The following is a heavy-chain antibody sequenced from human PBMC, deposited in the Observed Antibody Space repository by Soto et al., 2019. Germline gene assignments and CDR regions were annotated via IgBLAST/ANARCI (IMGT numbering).Heavy chain of an antibody. J-gene: IGHJ4*02. CDR1: GFAFSSYA. D-gene: IGHD2-15*01. CDR3: AKGGYCSGGSCSIQIYYFDY. Sequence: GGSLRLSCAASGFAFSSYAMSWVRQAPGKGLEWVSAISGSGVSTYYASSVKGRFTISRDNSKNTLYLQMNSLRAEDTAVYHCAKGGYCSGGSCSIQIYYFDYWGQGALVTVSS. CDR2: ISGSGVST. V-gene: IGHV3-23*01.